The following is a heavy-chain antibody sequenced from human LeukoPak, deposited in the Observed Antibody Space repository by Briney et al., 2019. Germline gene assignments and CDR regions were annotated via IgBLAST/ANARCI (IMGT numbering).Heavy chain of an antibody. CDR3: ARDPGTATRGFHMDV. J-gene: IGHJ6*03. CDR1: GFTFSNYD. Sequence: GGSLRLSCAASGFTFSNYDMHWVRQAPGKGLEWLSLIWSDGRIEQYAASVKGRITISRDNSKNTVYLQMNSLRGEDTAVYYCARDPGTATRGFHMDVWGKGTRITVSS. V-gene: IGHV3-33*01. CDR2: IWSDGRIE. D-gene: IGHD6-13*01.